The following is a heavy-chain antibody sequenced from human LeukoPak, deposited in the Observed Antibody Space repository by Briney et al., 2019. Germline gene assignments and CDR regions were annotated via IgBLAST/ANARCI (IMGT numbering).Heavy chain of an antibody. CDR2: ISAYNGNT. V-gene: IGHV1-18*01. CDR1: GYTFTSYG. CDR3: ARENIVAGGGGFQH. J-gene: IGHJ1*01. Sequence: ASVKVSCKASGYTFTSYGISWVRQAPGQGLEWMVWISAYNGNTNYAQKLQGRVTMTTDTSTSTAYMELRSLRSDDTAVYYCARENIVAGGGGFQHWGQGTLVTASS. D-gene: IGHD5-12*01.